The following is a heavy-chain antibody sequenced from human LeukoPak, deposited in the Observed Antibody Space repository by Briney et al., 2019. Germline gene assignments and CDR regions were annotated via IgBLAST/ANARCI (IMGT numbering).Heavy chain of an antibody. CDR1: GGSISSYY. D-gene: IGHD6-19*01. V-gene: IGHV4-59*08. CDR3: ARTRLDDYYSYGMDV. J-gene: IGHJ6*02. Sequence: SETLSLTCTVSGGSISSYYWSWIRQPPGKGLEWIGYIYYSGSTNYNPSLKSRVTILVDTSKNQFSLKLSSVTAADTAVYYCARTRLDDYYSYGMDVWGQGNTVTVSS. CDR2: IYYSGST.